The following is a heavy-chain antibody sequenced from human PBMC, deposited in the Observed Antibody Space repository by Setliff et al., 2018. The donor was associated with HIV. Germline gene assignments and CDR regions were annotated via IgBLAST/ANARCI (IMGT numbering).Heavy chain of an antibody. D-gene: IGHD2-21*02. CDR1: GGFISNHY. CDR2: THYSGSS. J-gene: IGHJ2*01. CDR3: ARDVGLCGVDCWPYFYFDL. V-gene: IGHV4-59*11. Sequence: PSETLSLTCTISGGFISNHYWNWIRQPPGKGLEWIGSTHYSGSSYYSPSLKSRVTISLDTSKNQFSLKLSSMTAADTAVYYCARDVGLCGVDCWPYFYFDLWVPETLLVTVSS.